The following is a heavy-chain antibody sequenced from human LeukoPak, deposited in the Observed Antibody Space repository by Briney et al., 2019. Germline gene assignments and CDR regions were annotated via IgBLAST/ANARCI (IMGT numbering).Heavy chain of an antibody. V-gene: IGHV3-23*01. Sequence: GGSLRHSCAASGFTFSSYAMSWVRQAPGKGLEWVSSISGSDDSTYYADSVKGRFTISRDNSKNTLYLQMNSLRAEDMAVYYCAKETSRGTSGSPPDIWGQGTMVTVSS. CDR3: AKETSRGTSGSPPDI. CDR2: ISGSDDST. J-gene: IGHJ3*02. D-gene: IGHD3-10*01. CDR1: GFTFSSYA.